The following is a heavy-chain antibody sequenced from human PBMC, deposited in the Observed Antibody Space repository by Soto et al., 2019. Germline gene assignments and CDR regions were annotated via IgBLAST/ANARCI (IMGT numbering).Heavy chain of an antibody. CDR2: IIPLFGTA. CDR1: GGTFSTYA. D-gene: IGHD6-19*01. V-gene: IGHV1-69*01. CDR3: ARPKGSYSSGYYYFDY. Sequence: QVQLVQSGAEVKQPGSSVKVSCKTSGGTFSTYATYWVRQAPGQGLEWMGAIIPLFGTADYAQKFQGRVTITADESTSTAYMELSSLRSEDTAVYYCARPKGSYSSGYYYFDYWGQGTLVTVFS. J-gene: IGHJ4*02.